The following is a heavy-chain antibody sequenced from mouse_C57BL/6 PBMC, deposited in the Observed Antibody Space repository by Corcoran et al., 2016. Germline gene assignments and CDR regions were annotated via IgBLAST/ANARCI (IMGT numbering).Heavy chain of an antibody. CDR2: ILPGSGST. D-gene: IGHD2-2*01. V-gene: IGHV1-9*01. J-gene: IGHJ3*01. CDR3: ARWDGYDEGAWFAY. Sequence: QVQLRQSGAELMKPGASVKLSCKAAGYTFTGYWIEWVKQRPGHGLEWIGEILPGSGSTNYNEKFKGKATFTADSSSNTAYMQLSSLTTEDSAIYYCARWDGYDEGAWFAYWGQGTLVTVSA. CDR1: GYTFTGYW.